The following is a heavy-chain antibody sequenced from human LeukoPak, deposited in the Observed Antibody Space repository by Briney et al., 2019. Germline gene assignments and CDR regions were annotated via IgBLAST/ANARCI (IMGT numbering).Heavy chain of an antibody. J-gene: IGHJ4*02. D-gene: IGHD6-19*01. CDR2: ISSGVTYI. V-gene: IGHV3-21*01. Sequence: GGSLRLSCAASGFTFNSYSMNWVRQAPGKGLEWVSSISSGVTYIYYADSVKGRFTISRDNAKNSLYLQMNSLRAEDTAVYYCARDGVQWLVQFFDYWGQGTLVTVSS. CDR3: ARDGVQWLVQFFDY. CDR1: GFTFNSYS.